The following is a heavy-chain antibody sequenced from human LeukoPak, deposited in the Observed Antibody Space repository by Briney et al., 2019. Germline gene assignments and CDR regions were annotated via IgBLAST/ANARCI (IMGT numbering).Heavy chain of an antibody. CDR3: ARDPFPLHYYGSSGPFDY. J-gene: IGHJ4*02. D-gene: IGHD3-22*01. CDR1: GFTFSSYS. V-gene: IGHV3-21*01. CDR2: ISSSSSYI. Sequence: GGSLRLSCAASGFTFSSYSMNWVRQAPGKGLEWVSSISSSSSYIYYADSVKGRFTISRDNAKNSLYLQMNSLRAEDTAVYYCARDPFPLHYYGSSGPFDYWGQGTLVTVSS.